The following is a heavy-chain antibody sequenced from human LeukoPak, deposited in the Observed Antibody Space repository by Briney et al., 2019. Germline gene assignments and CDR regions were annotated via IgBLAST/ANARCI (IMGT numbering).Heavy chain of an antibody. V-gene: IGHV4-4*02. J-gene: IGHJ6*02. Sequence: PSGTLSLTCAVSGGSISSSNWWSWVRQPPGKGLEWIGEIYHSGSTNYNPSLKSRVTISVDKSKNQFSLKLSSVTAADTAVYYCARGGCSGGNCYSYYYGMDVWGQGTTVIVSS. CDR1: GGSISSSNW. D-gene: IGHD2-21*01. CDR2: IYHSGST. CDR3: ARGGCSGGNCYSYYYGMDV.